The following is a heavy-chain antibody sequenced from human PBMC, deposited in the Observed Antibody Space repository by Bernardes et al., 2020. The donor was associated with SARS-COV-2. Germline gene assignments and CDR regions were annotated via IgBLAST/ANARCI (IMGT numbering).Heavy chain of an antibody. CDR3: VGSSCGIDCYIGGLRSWDYGMDI. Sequence: SETLSLTCTVSGGSLSSSSYYWGWIRQPPGEGLEWIGSVYNSGSTYHNPSLKSRATISIDTSKNQVSLRLNSMTAADTAVYYCVGSSCGIDCYIGGLRSWDYGMDIWGQGTTVIVSS. CDR2: VYNSGST. V-gene: IGHV4-39*01. J-gene: IGHJ6*02. D-gene: IGHD2-21*02. CDR1: GGSLSSSSYY.